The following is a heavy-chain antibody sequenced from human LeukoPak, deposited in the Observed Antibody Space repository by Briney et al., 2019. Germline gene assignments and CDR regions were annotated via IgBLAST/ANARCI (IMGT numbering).Heavy chain of an antibody. CDR2: ISSSSSYI. D-gene: IGHD4-17*01. CDR1: GFTFSSYS. V-gene: IGHV3-21*01. Sequence: GGSLRLSCAASGFTFSSYSMNWVRQAPGKGLEWVSSISSSSSYIYYADSVKGRFTISRDNAKNSLYLQMNSLRAEDTAVYYCARDLQASYGDYAFDYWGQGTLVTVSS. J-gene: IGHJ4*02. CDR3: ARDLQASYGDYAFDY.